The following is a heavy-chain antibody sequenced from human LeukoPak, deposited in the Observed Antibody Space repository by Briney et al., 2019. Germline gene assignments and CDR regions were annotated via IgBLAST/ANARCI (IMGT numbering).Heavy chain of an antibody. D-gene: IGHD6-19*01. CDR2: INPSGGST. CDR1: GYTFTSYY. Sequence: ASVKVSCKASGYTFTSYYMHWVRQAPGQGLEWMGIINPSGGSTSYAQKFQGRVTMTRDTSTSTVYMELSSLRSEDTAVYYCATAQSAPVAVAGIYYWGQGTLVTVSS. CDR3: ATAQSAPVAVAGIYY. V-gene: IGHV1-46*01. J-gene: IGHJ4*02.